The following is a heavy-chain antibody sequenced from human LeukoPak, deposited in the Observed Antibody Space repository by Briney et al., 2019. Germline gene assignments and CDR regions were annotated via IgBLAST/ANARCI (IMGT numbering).Heavy chain of an antibody. CDR3: ARDRPNWNSDY. Sequence: ASVKVSCKASGGTFNSYAISWVRQAPGQGLEWMGRIIPILGIANYAQKFQGRVTITADKSTSTAYMELSSLRSEDTAVYYCARDRPNWNSDYWGQGTLVTVSS. CDR1: GGTFNSYA. D-gene: IGHD1-20*01. CDR2: IIPILGIA. V-gene: IGHV1-69*04. J-gene: IGHJ4*02.